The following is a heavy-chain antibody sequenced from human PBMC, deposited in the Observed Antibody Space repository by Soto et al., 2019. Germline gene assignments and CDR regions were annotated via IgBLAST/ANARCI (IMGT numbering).Heavy chain of an antibody. D-gene: IGHD3-10*01. V-gene: IGHV4-34*01. CDR3: ARVPPLGAPFYGSGTLSGFDY. Sequence: PSETLSLTCAVYGWSFSGYYWSWIRQPPGKGLEWIGEINHSGSTNYNPSLKSRVTISVDTSKNQFSLKLSSVTAADTAVYYCARVPPLGAPFYGSGTLSGFDYWGQGTLVTVSS. CDR1: GWSFSGYY. CDR2: INHSGST. J-gene: IGHJ4*02.